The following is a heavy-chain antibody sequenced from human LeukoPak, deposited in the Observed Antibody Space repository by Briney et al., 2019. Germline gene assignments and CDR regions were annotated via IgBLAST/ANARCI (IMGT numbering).Heavy chain of an antibody. Sequence: GGSLRLSCVGSGFTLSDYCMHCVRQVPRKGLVWLSRISGDGASSTYQNSVKGRFTISRGNARNTLYQQMNSLRDEDTAIYYCTRDVAAATHMPEYWGQGVLVTVSS. CDR2: ISGDGASS. CDR3: TRDVAAATHMPEY. V-gene: IGHV3-74*01. CDR1: GFTLSDYC. D-gene: IGHD2-2*01. J-gene: IGHJ4*02.